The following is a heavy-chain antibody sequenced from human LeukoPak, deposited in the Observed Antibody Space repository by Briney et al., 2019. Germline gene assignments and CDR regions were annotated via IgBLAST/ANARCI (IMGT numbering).Heavy chain of an antibody. CDR2: ISSSVSTI. Sequence: GGSLRLSCAASGFTFSSYEMNWVRQAPGKGLEWVSYISSSVSTIYYADSVKGPFTISRDNAKNSLYLQMNSLRAEDTAVYYCAELGITMIGGVWGKGTTVTISS. CDR1: GFTFSSYE. CDR3: AELGITMIGGV. J-gene: IGHJ6*04. V-gene: IGHV3-48*03. D-gene: IGHD3-10*02.